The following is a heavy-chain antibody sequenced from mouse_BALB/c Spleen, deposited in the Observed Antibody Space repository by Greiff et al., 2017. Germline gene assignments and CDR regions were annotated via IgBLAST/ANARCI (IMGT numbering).Heavy chain of an antibody. V-gene: IGHV5-17*02. CDR1: GFTFSSFG. Sequence: EVKLVESGGGLVQPGGSRKLSCAASGFTFSSFGMHWVRQAPEKGLEWVAYISSGSSTIYYADTVKGRFTISRDNPKNTLSLQMTSLRSEDTAMYYCARSGGYAWFAYWGQGTTLTVSS. CDR3: ARSGGYAWFAY. CDR2: ISSGSSTI. D-gene: IGHD2-2*01. J-gene: IGHJ2*01.